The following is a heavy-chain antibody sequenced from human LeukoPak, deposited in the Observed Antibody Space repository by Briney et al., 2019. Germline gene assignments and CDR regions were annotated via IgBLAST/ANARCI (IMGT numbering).Heavy chain of an antibody. J-gene: IGHJ5*02. CDR2: INHSGST. Sequence: PSETLSLTCAVYGGSFSGYYWSWVRQPPGKGLEWIGKINHSGSTNYNPSLKSRVTISVDTSKNQFSLKLSSVTAADTAVYYCATRIAAAGSKENWFDPWGQGTLVTVSS. D-gene: IGHD6-13*01. CDR3: ATRIAAAGSKENWFDP. V-gene: IGHV4-34*01. CDR1: GGSFSGYY.